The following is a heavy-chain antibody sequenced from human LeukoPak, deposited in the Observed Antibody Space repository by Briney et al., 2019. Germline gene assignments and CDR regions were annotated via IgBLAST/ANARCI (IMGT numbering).Heavy chain of an antibody. D-gene: IGHD6-6*01. CDR1: GFTFSDYY. Sequence: GGSLRLSCAASGFTFSDYYMSWIRQAPGKGLEWVSYISSSGSTIYYADSVKGRFTISRDNAKNSLYLQMNSLRAEDTAVYYCARGRSSSSPLYYYYYYMDVWGKGTTVTVSS. J-gene: IGHJ6*03. CDR3: ARGRSSSSPLYYYYYYMDV. CDR2: ISSSGSTI. V-gene: IGHV3-11*04.